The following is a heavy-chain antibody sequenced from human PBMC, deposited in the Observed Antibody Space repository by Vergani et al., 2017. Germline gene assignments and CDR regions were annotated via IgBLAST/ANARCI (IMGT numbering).Heavy chain of an antibody. Sequence: QVRLQESGPGLVKPSETLSLTCTVSGGSISSYYWTWIRQPPGKGLEWIGNIYYTGSTNYNPSLQSRVTISVDTSKNQFSLTLTSVTAADTAVYYCASDTHSGQRADRWGQGILVTVTS. CDR3: ASDTHSGQRADR. D-gene: IGHD6-19*01. CDR2: IYYTGST. CDR1: GGSISSYY. J-gene: IGHJ5*02. V-gene: IGHV4-59*01.